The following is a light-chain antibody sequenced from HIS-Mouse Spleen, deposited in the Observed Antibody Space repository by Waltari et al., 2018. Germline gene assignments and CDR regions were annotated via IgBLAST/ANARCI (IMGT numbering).Light chain of an antibody. J-gene: IGLJ2*01. Sequence: QSALTQPASVSGSPGQSITISCTGTSSYVGSYNLVSWYQKHPGKAPKLMIYEGSKRPSGVSNRFSGSKSGNTASLTISGLQAEDEADYYCCSYAGSSTVFGGGTKLTVL. V-gene: IGLV2-23*01. CDR2: EGS. CDR1: SSYVGSYNL. CDR3: CSYAGSSTV.